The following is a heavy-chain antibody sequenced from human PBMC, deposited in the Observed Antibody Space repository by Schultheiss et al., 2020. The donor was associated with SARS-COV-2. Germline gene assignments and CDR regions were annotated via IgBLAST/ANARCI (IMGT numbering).Heavy chain of an antibody. Sequence: SGPTLVKPTQTLTLTCTFSGFSLSTSGMCVSWIRQPPGKALEWLARIDWDDDKYYSTSLKTRLTISKDTSKNQVVLTMTNMDPVDTATYYCARIGYGSGRWGMDVWSQGTTVTVSS. V-gene: IGHV2-70*11. J-gene: IGHJ6*02. CDR1: GFSLSTSGMC. CDR3: ARIGYGSGRWGMDV. D-gene: IGHD3-10*01. CDR2: IDWDDDK.